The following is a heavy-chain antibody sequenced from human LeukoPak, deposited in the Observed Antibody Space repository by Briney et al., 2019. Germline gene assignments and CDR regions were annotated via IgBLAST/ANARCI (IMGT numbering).Heavy chain of an antibody. CDR3: ARRSLPERSGWYFPDY. D-gene: IGHD6-19*01. V-gene: IGHV3-64*02. J-gene: IGHJ4*02. Sequence: PGGSLRLSCAASGFTFSTYAMHWVRQAPGKGLEYVAAISSGGGVTYYADSVKGRFTISRDNSKNTLYLQMGSLRAEDMAVYYCARRSLPERSGWYFPDYWGQGTLVTVSS. CDR1: GFTFSTYA. CDR2: ISSGGGVT.